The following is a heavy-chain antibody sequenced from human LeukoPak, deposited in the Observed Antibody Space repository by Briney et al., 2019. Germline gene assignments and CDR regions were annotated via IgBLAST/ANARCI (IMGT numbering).Heavy chain of an antibody. D-gene: IGHD3-10*01. CDR2: IYHGGNT. CDR1: GGSFSGYY. Sequence: NPSETLSLTCAVYGGSFSGYYWSWIRQNPGKGLEWIGYIYHGGNTYYNPSLKSRVTISVDTSKNQFSLTLSSVTAADTAMYYCARVRYYGSGEEIDPWGQGTLVTVSS. CDR3: ARVRYYGSGEEIDP. J-gene: IGHJ5*02. V-gene: IGHV4-34*09.